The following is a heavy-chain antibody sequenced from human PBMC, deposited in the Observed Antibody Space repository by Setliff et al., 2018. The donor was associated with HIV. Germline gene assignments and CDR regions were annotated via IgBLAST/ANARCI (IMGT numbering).Heavy chain of an antibody. V-gene: IGHV3-74*01. J-gene: IGHJ4*02. CDR1: RFTFRLYW. CDR3: HSGYDTEEQSYFDD. Sequence: PGGSLRLSSAAYRFTFRLYWMDWVSQLLGKWLVWVSRVNSDGSSITYADSVKDLFTISRDNDKYTLSLQMTSVRAEDTGVYYCHSGYDTEEQSYFDDWCQGTLVTVSS. D-gene: IGHD5-12*01. CDR2: VNSDGSSI.